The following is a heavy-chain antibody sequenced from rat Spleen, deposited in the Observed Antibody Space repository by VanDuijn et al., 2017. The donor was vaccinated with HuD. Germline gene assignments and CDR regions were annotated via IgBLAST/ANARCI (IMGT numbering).Heavy chain of an antibody. Sequence: EVQLVESGGGLLQPGRSLKLSCAASGFTFSNYDMAWVRQAPAKGLEWVASITTGGGSILYRDSVKGRFTISRDNGKSTLYLQLDSLRSEDTATYYCARQSARDSHARLRYWHFDFWGPGTMVTVSS. CDR1: GFTFSNYD. CDR3: ARQSARDSHARLRYWHFDF. V-gene: IGHV5S23*01. CDR2: ITTGGGSI. D-gene: IGHD1-5*01. J-gene: IGHJ1*01.